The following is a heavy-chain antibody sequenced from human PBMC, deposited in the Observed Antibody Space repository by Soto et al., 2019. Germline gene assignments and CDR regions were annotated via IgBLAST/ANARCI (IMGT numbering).Heavy chain of an antibody. CDR3: ARVSRLLMVYGGWFDP. Sequence: EASVKVSCKASGGTFSSYAISWVRQAPGQGLEWMGGIIPIFGTANYAQKFQGRVTITTDESTSTAYMELSSLRSEDTAVYYCARVSRLLMVYGGWFDPWGQGTLVTVSS. D-gene: IGHD2-8*01. J-gene: IGHJ5*02. CDR1: GGTFSSYA. V-gene: IGHV1-69*05. CDR2: IIPIFGTA.